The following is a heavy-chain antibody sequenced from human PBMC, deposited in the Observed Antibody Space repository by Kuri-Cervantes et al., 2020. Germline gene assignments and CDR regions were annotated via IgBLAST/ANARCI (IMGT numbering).Heavy chain of an antibody. CDR3: ARETVIAALDY. V-gene: IGHV4-59*01. J-gene: IGHJ4*02. CDR2: IYYSGST. D-gene: IGHD6-13*01. Sequence: SETLSLTCTVSGGSISSYYWSWIRQPPGKGLEWIGYIYYSGSTNYNPSLKSRVTISVDTSKNQFSLRLSSVTAEDTAVYYCARETVIAALDYWGQGTLVTVSS. CDR1: GGSISSYY.